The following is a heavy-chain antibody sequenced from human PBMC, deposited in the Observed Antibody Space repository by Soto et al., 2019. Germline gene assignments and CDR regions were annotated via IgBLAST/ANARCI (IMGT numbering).Heavy chain of an antibody. Sequence: SETLSLTCTFSGGAIISGDYYWSWIRQPPGKGLEWIGYIYYSGSTYYNPSLKSRVTISVDTSKNQFSLKLSSVTAADTAVYYCARDNILGILYGGMDVWGQGTTVTVSS. D-gene: IGHD3-3*01. CDR1: GGAIISGDYY. J-gene: IGHJ6*02. V-gene: IGHV4-30-4*01. CDR2: IYYSGST. CDR3: ARDNILGILYGGMDV.